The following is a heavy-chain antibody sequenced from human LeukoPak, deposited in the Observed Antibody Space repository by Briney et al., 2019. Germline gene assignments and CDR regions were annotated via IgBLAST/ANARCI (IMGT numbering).Heavy chain of an antibody. D-gene: IGHD3-10*01. Sequence: ASVKVSCKASGGTFSSYGISWVRQAPGQGLEWIGGIIPSFGTANYAQKFQGRVTITADESTRTAYMELSSLRSEDTAVYYCARLSTGGYYYGSGFDYWGQGTLVPVSS. CDR3: ARLSTGGYYYGSGFDY. J-gene: IGHJ4*02. V-gene: IGHV1-69*13. CDR1: GGTFSSYG. CDR2: IIPSFGTA.